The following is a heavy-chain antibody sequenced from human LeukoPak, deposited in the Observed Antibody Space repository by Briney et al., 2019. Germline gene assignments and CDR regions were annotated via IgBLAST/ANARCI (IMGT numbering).Heavy chain of an antibody. V-gene: IGHV4-34*01. CDR3: ARAFNGEQWLVYLGY. CDR2: INHSGST. Sequence: PSETLSLTCAVYGGSFSGYYWSWIRQPPGKGLEWIGEINHSGSTNYNPSLKSRVTISVDTSKNQFSLKLSSVTAADTAVYYCARAFNGEQWLVYLGYWGQGTLVTVSS. J-gene: IGHJ4*02. CDR1: GGSFSGYY. D-gene: IGHD6-19*01.